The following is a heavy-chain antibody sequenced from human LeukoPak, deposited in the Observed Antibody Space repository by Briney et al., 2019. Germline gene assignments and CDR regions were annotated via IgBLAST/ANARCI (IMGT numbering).Heavy chain of an antibody. CDR2: INPSGGST. J-gene: IGHJ4*02. Sequence: ASVKVSCKASGYTFTSYYMHWVRQAPGQGLEWMGIINPSGGSTSYAQKFQGRVTMTRDTSTSTVYMELSSLRSEDTAVYYCARVPTYYYDSLSLDYWGQGTLVTVSS. D-gene: IGHD3-22*01. CDR1: GYTFTSYY. CDR3: ARVPTYYYDSLSLDY. V-gene: IGHV1-46*01.